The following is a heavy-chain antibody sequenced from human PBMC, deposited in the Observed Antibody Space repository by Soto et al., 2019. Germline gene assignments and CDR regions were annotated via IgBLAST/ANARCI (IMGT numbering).Heavy chain of an antibody. D-gene: IGHD5-12*01. J-gene: IGHJ3*02. CDR1: GFTFDDYA. CDR3: ARAPIGYSGYDRVAFDI. CDR2: ISWNSGSI. V-gene: IGHV3-9*01. Sequence: PGGSLRLSCAASGFTFDDYAMHWVRQAPGKGLEWVSGISWNSGSIGYADSVKGRFTISRDNAKNSLYLQMNSLRAEDTAVYYCARAPIGYSGYDRVAFDIWGQGTMVTVSS.